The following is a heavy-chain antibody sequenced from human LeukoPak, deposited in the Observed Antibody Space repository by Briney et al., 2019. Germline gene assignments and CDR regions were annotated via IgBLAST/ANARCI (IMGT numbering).Heavy chain of an antibody. J-gene: IGHJ6*02. D-gene: IGHD1-1*01. CDR3: GRYKSEWARPMYYYYYGMDV. V-gene: IGHV1-69*01. CDR1: GGSFSSYA. CDR2: IIPIFGTA. Sequence: SVKVSCKASGGSFSSYAISWVRQAPGQGLEWMGGIIPIFGTANYAHNFQGRVPITADESTSTAYMELSSLRSEDTAVYYCGRYKSEWARPMYYYYYGMDVWGQGTTVTVSS.